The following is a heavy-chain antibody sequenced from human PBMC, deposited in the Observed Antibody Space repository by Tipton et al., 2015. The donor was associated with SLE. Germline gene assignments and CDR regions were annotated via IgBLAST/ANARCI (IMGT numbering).Heavy chain of an antibody. V-gene: IGHV4-31*03. CDR2: IYYSGST. D-gene: IGHD7-27*01. CDR1: GGSISGYY. Sequence: LRLSCTVSGGSISGYYWNWIRQHPGKGLEWIGYIYYSGSTYYNPSLKSRVAISVDSFENQFSLKLSSVTAADTAMYYCARVGLGSGDGFDIWGQGTMVTVSS. J-gene: IGHJ3*02. CDR3: ARVGLGSGDGFDI.